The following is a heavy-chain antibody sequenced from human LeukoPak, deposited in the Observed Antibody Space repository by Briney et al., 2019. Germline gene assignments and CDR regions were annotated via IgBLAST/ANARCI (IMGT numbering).Heavy chain of an antibody. CDR2: IYPRDSDT. V-gene: IGHV5-51*01. J-gene: IGHJ4*02. Sequence: GESLKISCKASGYTFTHQWIGWVRQMSGSGLEWMGIIYPRDSDTIYSPSFQGHVTISADTSINTAYLEWSSLEASDTAIYYCARHSDVIGAIWGQGTLVIVSS. CDR3: ARHSDVIGAI. CDR1: GYTFTHQW. D-gene: IGHD3-10*01.